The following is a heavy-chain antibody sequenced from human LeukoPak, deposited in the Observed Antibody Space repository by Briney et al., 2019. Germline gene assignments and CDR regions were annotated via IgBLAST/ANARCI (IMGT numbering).Heavy chain of an antibody. CDR1: GYTFTTCG. CDR2: INPNSGGT. J-gene: IGHJ4*02. V-gene: IGHV1-2*02. CDR3: ARVLFYSSGNKSNRVDY. D-gene: IGHD6-19*01. Sequence: GASVKVSCKASGYTFTTCGITWVRQAPGQGLEWMGWINPNSGGTNNAQKFQGRVTMTRDTSISTAYMELSRLRSDDTAVYYCARVLFYSSGNKSNRVDYWGQGTLVTVSS.